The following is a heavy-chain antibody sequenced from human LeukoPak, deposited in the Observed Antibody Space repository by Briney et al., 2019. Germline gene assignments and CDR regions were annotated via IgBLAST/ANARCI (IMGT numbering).Heavy chain of an antibody. Sequence: ASVKVSCKASGGTFSSYAISWVRQAPGQGLEWMGGIIPIFGTANYAQKFQGRVTITTDESTSTAYMELSSLRSEDTAVYYYASGSWGALDYWGQGTLVTVSS. D-gene: IGHD3-16*01. V-gene: IGHV1-69*05. CDR1: GGTFSSYA. CDR2: IIPIFGTA. CDR3: ASGSWGALDY. J-gene: IGHJ4*02.